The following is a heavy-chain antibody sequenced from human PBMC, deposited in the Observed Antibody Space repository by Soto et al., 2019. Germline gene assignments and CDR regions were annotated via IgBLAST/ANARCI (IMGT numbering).Heavy chain of an antibody. J-gene: IGHJ4*02. CDR1: GFTFSSYS. CDR2: IYRGET. D-gene: IGHD5-12*01. CDR3: IRANTGYGNFDS. Sequence: HPXVSLRLSCAACGFTFSSYSMNWVRQAPGKGLVWVSRIYRGETYYADSVKGRFTVPRDNAKNTLYLQMNSLGAEDTAIYYPIRANTGYGNFDSCGQRTLVTVSS. V-gene: IGHV3-74*01.